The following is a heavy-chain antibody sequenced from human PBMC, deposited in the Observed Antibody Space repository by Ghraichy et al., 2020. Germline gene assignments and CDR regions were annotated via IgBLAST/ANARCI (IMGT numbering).Heavy chain of an antibody. J-gene: IGHJ6*02. Sequence: GSLRLSCAASGFTFSSFWMTWVRQAPGKGLEWVANIKQDGSQKYYVDSVKGRFTISRDNAKNSLFLQMNSLRAEDTAVYYCAREAGDYYDVLTGYYYYYGMDVWGQGTTVTVSS. CDR2: IKQDGSQK. CDR3: AREAGDYYDVLTGYYYYYGMDV. D-gene: IGHD3-9*01. V-gene: IGHV3-7*05. CDR1: GFTFSSFW.